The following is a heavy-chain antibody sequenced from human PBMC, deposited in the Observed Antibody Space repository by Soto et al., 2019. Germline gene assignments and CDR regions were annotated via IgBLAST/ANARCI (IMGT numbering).Heavy chain of an antibody. CDR1: GGSISSGGFS. CDR3: ASRVSDYFDY. V-gene: IGHV4-30-2*01. D-gene: IGHD6-19*01. CDR2: IYHSGST. J-gene: IGHJ4*02. Sequence: QLQLQESGSRLVKDSQTLSLTCAVSGGSISSGGFSCNWIRQPPGKGLEWIGYIYHSGSTYFNPSLKSRVTMSVDRSTYQFSLKLSSVTAADTAVYYCASRVSDYFDYWGQGTPVTVSS.